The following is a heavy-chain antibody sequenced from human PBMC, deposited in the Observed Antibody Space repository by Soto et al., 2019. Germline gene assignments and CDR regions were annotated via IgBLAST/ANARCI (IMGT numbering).Heavy chain of an antibody. J-gene: IGHJ4*02. CDR1: GYSFTTYG. Sequence: QVQLVQSGAEVKKPGASVRVSCKASGYSFTTYGVTWVRQAPGQGLGWMGWISTYNGDTRVAQQHQGRVTLTTDTSTNAAHMELRSLRSDDTAIYYCARTEGRSTRGDYWGQGTLVTVSS. CDR2: ISTYNGDT. CDR3: ARTEGRSTRGDY. D-gene: IGHD2-8*01. V-gene: IGHV1-18*01.